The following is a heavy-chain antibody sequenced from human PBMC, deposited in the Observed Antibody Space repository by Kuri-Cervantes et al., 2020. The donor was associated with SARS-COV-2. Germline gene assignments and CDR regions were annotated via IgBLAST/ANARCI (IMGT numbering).Heavy chain of an antibody. CDR3: VKGSNSWYDFWFDP. Sequence: GGSLRLSCSASGFTFSSYAMHWVRQAPGKGLEYVSAISSNGGSTYYADSVKGRFTISRDNSKNTLYLQMSSLRAEDTAVYYCVKGSNSWYDFWFDPWGQGTLVTVSS. V-gene: IGHV3-64D*08. D-gene: IGHD6-13*01. CDR1: GFTFSSYA. J-gene: IGHJ5*02. CDR2: ISSNGGST.